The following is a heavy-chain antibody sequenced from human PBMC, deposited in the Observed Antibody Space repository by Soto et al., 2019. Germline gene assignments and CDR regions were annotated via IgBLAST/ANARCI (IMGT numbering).Heavy chain of an antibody. CDR3: ARQVAGSFRWLGP. CDR1: GYTFNNYW. D-gene: IGHD6-19*01. Sequence: PGASLKISCKASGYTFNNYWIDWVRQVPGKGLEWMGRIDPSDSYTNYSPSFQGHVTISVDTSISTAYLTWSSLKASDTAMYYCARQVAGSFRWLGPWGQGTLVTVSS. J-gene: IGHJ5*02. CDR2: IDPSDSYT. V-gene: IGHV5-10-1*01.